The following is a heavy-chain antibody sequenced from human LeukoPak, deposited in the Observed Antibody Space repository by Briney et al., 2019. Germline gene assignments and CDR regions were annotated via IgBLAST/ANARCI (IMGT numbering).Heavy chain of an antibody. J-gene: IGHJ4*02. D-gene: IGHD3-10*01. CDR3: ARGGFIVMVGIDY. CDR2: ISTSSSYI. V-gene: IGHV3-21*01. CDR1: GFTFNRYN. Sequence: PGGSLRLSCAASGFTFNRYNMNWVRRAPGKGLEWVSSISTSSSYIYYADSVRGRFTISRDNAKNSLYLQMDSLRAEDTAVYYCARGGFIVMVGIDYWGQGTLVTVSS.